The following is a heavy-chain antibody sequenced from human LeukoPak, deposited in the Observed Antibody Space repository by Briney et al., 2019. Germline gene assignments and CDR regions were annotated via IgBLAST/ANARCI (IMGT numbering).Heavy chain of an antibody. CDR1: GGSFSGYY. Sequence: SETLSLTCAVYGGSFSGYYWSWIRQPPGKGLEWIGEINHSGSTNYNPSLKSRVTISVDTSKNQFSLKLSSVTAADTGVYYCARGTITIFGVVSPGFDYWGQGTLVTVSS. CDR2: INHSGST. V-gene: IGHV4-34*01. CDR3: ARGTITIFGVVSPGFDY. J-gene: IGHJ4*02. D-gene: IGHD3-3*01.